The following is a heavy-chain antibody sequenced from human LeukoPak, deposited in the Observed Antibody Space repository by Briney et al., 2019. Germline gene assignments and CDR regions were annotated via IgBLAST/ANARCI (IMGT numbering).Heavy chain of an antibody. D-gene: IGHD4-23*01. CDR2: ISSSGSNI. CDR1: GFTFSSYE. J-gene: IGHJ4*02. CDR3: VTHEVTVVTRSTFDN. V-gene: IGHV3-48*03. Sequence: PGGSLRLSCAASGFTFSSYEMNWVRQAPGKGLEWVSYISSSGSNIYYADSVKGRFTISRNNAKNSLYLQMNSLRTEDTAVYYCVTHEVTVVTRSTFDNWGQGTLVTVSS.